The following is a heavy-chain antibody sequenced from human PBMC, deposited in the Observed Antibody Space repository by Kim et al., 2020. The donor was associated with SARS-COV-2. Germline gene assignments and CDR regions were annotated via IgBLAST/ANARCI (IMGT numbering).Heavy chain of an antibody. Sequence: GGSLRLSCAASVFTFSNAWMSWVRQAPGKGLEWVCRSKSKTDGGTTDYAAPVKGRFTISRDDSQNTLYLQMNSLKTEDTSVYYCTYGSGGNYYYYGMDIWGKGTTVTVSS. CDR1: VFTFSNAW. CDR3: TYGSGGNYYYYGMDI. J-gene: IGHJ6*04. D-gene: IGHD3-10*01. CDR2: SKSKTDGGTT. V-gene: IGHV3-15*01.